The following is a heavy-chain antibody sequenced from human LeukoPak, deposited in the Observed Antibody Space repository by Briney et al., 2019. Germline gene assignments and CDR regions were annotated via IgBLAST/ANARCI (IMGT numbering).Heavy chain of an antibody. J-gene: IGHJ4*02. Sequence: GGPLRLSCVVSGITLSNYGMSWVRQAPGKGLEWVSGISERGGSTNYADSVKGRFIISRDTSKNTVYLQMNSLGVEDTAVYFCAKRGIVIRAVIIIGFHKEAYYFDYWGQGILVTVSS. CDR2: ISERGGST. V-gene: IGHV3-23*01. CDR1: GITLSNYG. CDR3: AKRGIVIRAVIIIGFHKEAYYFDY. D-gene: IGHD3-10*01.